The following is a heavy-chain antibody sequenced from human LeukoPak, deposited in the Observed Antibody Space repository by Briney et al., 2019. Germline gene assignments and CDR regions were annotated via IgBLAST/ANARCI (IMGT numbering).Heavy chain of an antibody. D-gene: IGHD3/OR15-3a*01. V-gene: IGHV4-59*08. J-gene: IGHJ4*02. CDR1: GGFISSYY. CDR2: IHYTGST. Sequence: SETLSLTCTVSGGFISSYYWSWIRQPPGKGLEWIGYIHYTGSTNYNPSLKSRVTISIDTSKNQFSLRLTSVTAADTAVYYCARQTGSGLFILPGGQGTLVTVSS. CDR3: ARQTGSGLFILP.